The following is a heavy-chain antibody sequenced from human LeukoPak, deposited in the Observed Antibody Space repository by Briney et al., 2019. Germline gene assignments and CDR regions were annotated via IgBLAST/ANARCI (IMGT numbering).Heavy chain of an antibody. J-gene: IGHJ3*02. CDR2: ISSSSSYI. V-gene: IGHV3-21*01. CDR1: GFTFSSYS. Sequence: GGSLRLSCAASGFTFSSYSMNWVRQAPGKGLEWVSSISSSSSYIYYADSVKGRFTISRDNAKNSLYLQMNSLRAEDTAVYYCARGLGLVRGVSIHAFDIWGQGTMVTVSS. CDR3: ARGLGLVRGVSIHAFDI. D-gene: IGHD3-10*01.